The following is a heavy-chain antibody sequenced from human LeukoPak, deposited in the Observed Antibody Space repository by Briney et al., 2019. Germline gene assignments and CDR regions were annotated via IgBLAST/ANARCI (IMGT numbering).Heavy chain of an antibody. D-gene: IGHD2-2*01. V-gene: IGHV1-2*06. CDR1: GYTFINYF. CDR3: ARVGPPDASGMDV. Sequence: ASVKVSCKASGYTFINYFIHWVRQAPGQGLEWMGRINPNSGGTNYAQNFQNRVTMTRDTSITTAHMELSRLTSDDTAVYYCARVGPPDASGMDVWGQGTTVTVSS. CDR2: INPNSGGT. J-gene: IGHJ6*02.